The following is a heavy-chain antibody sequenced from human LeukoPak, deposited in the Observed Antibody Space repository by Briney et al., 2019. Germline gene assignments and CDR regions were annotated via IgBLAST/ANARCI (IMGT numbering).Heavy chain of an antibody. CDR3: ASTHCSGGSCYPYYFDY. V-gene: IGHV3-74*01. Sequence: PGGSLRLSCAASGFTFSNYWMHWVRQAPGKGLVWVSRINSDGSSTSYADSVKGRFTISRDNAKNTLYLQMNSLRAEDTAVYYCASTHCSGGSCYPYYFDYWGQGTLVTVSS. J-gene: IGHJ4*02. CDR2: INSDGSST. CDR1: GFTFSNYW. D-gene: IGHD2-15*01.